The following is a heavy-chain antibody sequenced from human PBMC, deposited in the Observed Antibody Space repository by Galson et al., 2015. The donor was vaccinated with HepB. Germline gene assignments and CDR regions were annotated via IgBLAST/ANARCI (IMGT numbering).Heavy chain of an antibody. Sequence: SVKVSCKASGGTFSSYAISWVRQAPGQGLEWMGGIIPILGTANYAQKFKGRVTITADESTSTAYMELSSLRSEDTAVYYCAREGSNAFDIWGQGTMVTVSS. CDR2: IIPILGTA. V-gene: IGHV1-69*13. J-gene: IGHJ3*02. CDR3: AREGSNAFDI. CDR1: GGTFSSYA.